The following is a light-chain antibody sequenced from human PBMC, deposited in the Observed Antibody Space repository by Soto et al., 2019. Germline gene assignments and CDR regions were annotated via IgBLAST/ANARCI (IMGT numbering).Light chain of an antibody. CDR1: QSISGW. CDR3: QQYNSYPWT. Sequence: DIQMTQSPSTLSASVGDRIAITCRASQSISGWLAWYQQKPGKAPKLLIYDVSSLESGVPSRFSGTVSGTEFNLIISSLQPDAFATYYCQQYNSYPWTFGQGTKVEIK. CDR2: DVS. V-gene: IGKV1-5*01. J-gene: IGKJ1*01.